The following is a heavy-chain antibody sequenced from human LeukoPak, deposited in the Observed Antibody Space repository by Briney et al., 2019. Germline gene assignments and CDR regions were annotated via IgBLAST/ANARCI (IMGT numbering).Heavy chain of an antibody. Sequence: PGGSLRLSCAASGFTFSSYGMHWVRQAPGKGLEWVSAISGSGGSTYYADSVKGRFTISRDNSKNTLYLQMNSLRAEDTAVYYCAKDPFGSGSYYNPRSYFDYWGQGTLVTVSS. V-gene: IGHV3-23*01. D-gene: IGHD3-10*01. CDR3: AKDPFGSGSYYNPRSYFDY. CDR2: ISGSGGST. J-gene: IGHJ4*02. CDR1: GFTFSSYG.